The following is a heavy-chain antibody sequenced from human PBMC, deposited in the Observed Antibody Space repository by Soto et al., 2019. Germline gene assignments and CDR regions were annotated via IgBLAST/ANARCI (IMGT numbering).Heavy chain of an antibody. Sequence: GGSRRLSCAASGFTFGTTYMSWVRQAPGEGLEWVSTIDGSGGITYYADSVKGRFTISRDNSRNTVYLQMNSLRGDDTALYYCVKNSGWFNTWGQGALVTVSS. CDR3: VKNSGWFNT. CDR2: IDGSGGIT. J-gene: IGHJ5*02. V-gene: IGHV3-23*01. D-gene: IGHD3-10*01. CDR1: GFTFGTTY.